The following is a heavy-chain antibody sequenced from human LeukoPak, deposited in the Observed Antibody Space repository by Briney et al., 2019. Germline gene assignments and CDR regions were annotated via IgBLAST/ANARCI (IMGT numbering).Heavy chain of an antibody. J-gene: IGHJ2*01. Sequence: PGGSLRLSCAASGFTFSNYDMNWVRQAPGKGLEWVSHISRSGNTIYYGDSVKGRFTISRDNAKNSLYLQMNSLRAEDTAVYYCARSFYLFGRGTLVIVSS. V-gene: IGHV3-48*03. CDR3: ARSFYL. CDR1: GFTFSNYD. CDR2: ISRSGNTI.